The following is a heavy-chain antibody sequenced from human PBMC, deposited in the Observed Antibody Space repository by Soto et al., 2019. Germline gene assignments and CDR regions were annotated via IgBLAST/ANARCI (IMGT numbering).Heavy chain of an antibody. CDR2: IIPILGIT. CDR3: ARDPRSITGTTSSEDFQH. D-gene: IGHD1-20*01. CDR1: GGTFSGYA. V-gene: IGHV1-69*01. J-gene: IGHJ1*01. Sequence: QAQLMQSGAEVKKPGSSVTVSCKASGGTFSGYAISWVRQAPGQGLEWMGGIIPILGITNYAQKLQGRITIAADESTGTGYFDLRSLRSEDTAVCYCARDPRSITGTTSSEDFQHWGQGNLVSVSS.